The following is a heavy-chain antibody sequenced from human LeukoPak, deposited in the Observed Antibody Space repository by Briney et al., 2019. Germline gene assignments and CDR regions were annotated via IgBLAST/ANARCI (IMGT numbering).Heavy chain of an antibody. Sequence: GASVKVSCKASGGTFSSYAISWVRQAPGQGLEWMGGIIPIFGTANYAQKFQGRVTVTADESTSTAYMELSSLRSEDTAVYYCARALGSYDYVWGSYRYSVFDYWGQGTLVTVSS. CDR3: ARALGSYDYVWGSYRYSVFDY. CDR1: GGTFSSYA. CDR2: IIPIFGTA. D-gene: IGHD3-16*02. V-gene: IGHV1-69*13. J-gene: IGHJ4*02.